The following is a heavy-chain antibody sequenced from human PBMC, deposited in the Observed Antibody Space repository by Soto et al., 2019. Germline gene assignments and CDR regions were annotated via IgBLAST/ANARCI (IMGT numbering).Heavy chain of an antibody. CDR2: MNPNSDNT. Sequence: ASVKVSCKASGYTFTSYDINWVRQATGQGLEWMGWMNPNSDNTGYAQKFQGRVTMTRNTSISTAYMELSSLRSEDTAVYYCARARLEGIAAAGQSGTNYGLDGWGQGTTVTVSS. CDR1: GYTFTSYD. V-gene: IGHV1-8*01. CDR3: ARARLEGIAAAGQSGTNYGLDG. J-gene: IGHJ6*02. D-gene: IGHD6-13*01.